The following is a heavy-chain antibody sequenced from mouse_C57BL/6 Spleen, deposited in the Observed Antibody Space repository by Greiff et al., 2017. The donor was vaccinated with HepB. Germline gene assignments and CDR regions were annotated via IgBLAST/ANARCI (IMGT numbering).Heavy chain of an antibody. CDR1: GFTFSDYY. V-gene: IGHV5-12*01. J-gene: IGHJ4*01. Sequence: EVKLQESGGGLVQPGGSLKLSCAASGFTFSDYYMYWVRQTPEKRLEWVAYISNGGGSTYYPDTVKGRFTISRDNAKNTLYLQMSRLKSEDTAMYYCARQGYSNPYYAMDYWGQGTSVTVSS. CDR2: ISNGGGST. D-gene: IGHD2-5*01. CDR3: ARQGYSNPYYAMDY.